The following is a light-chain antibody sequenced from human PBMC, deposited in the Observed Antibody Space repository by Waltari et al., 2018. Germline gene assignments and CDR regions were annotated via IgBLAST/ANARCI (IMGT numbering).Light chain of an antibody. CDR2: GAS. J-gene: IGKJ1*01. Sequence: DIVMTQSPDSLAVSLGERATINCKSSQTVLYSSNKKNYLAWYQQKPGQPPRLLIYGASTRATGIPGRFSGSGSGTDFTLTISRLEPEDFAVYHCQQYGSSPWTFGQGTEVEVK. V-gene: IGKV4-1*01. CDR1: QTVLYSSNKKNY. CDR3: QQYGSSPWT.